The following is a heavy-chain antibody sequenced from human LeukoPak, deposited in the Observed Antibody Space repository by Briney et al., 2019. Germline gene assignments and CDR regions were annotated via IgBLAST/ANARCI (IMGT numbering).Heavy chain of an antibody. D-gene: IGHD5-24*01. CDR2: IYFTGST. Sequence: SETLSLTCTVSGGSVRDSSFYWGWLRQPPGKGLEWIGDIYFTGSTYYNPSVKSRVTMSLDTSKNQFSLKLSSVTAADTAVYYCARPRRKGWLPIFDYWGQGTLVTVSS. CDR3: ARPRRKGWLPIFDY. V-gene: IGHV4-39*07. CDR1: GGSVRDSSFY. J-gene: IGHJ4*02.